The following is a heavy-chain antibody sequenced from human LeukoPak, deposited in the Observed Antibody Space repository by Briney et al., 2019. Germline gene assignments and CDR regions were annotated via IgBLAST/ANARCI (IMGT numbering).Heavy chain of an antibody. CDR2: ISSSGSTI. V-gene: IGHV3-48*04. CDR1: GFTFSSYA. Sequence: GGSLRLSCAASGFTFSSYAMSWVRQAPGKGLEWVSYISSSGSTIYYADSVKGRFTISRDSAKNSMYLDMTSLRAEDTAVYYCAREEFSTSFTGDAFDIWGQGTMVTVSS. D-gene: IGHD2-2*01. CDR3: AREEFSTSFTGDAFDI. J-gene: IGHJ3*02.